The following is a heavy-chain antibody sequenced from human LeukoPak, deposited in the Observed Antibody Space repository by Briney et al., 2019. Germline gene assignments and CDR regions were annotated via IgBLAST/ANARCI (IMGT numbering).Heavy chain of an antibody. V-gene: IGHV3-74*01. D-gene: IGHD3-9*01. J-gene: IGHJ4*02. CDR2: INSDGSST. Sequence: GGSLRLSCAASGFTFSSYWMHWVRQAPGKGLVWVSRINSDGSSTSYADSVKGRFTISRDNAKNTLYLQMNSLRAEDTAVYYCARVQYYDILTGYSDYWGQGTLVTVSS. CDR1: GFTFSSYW. CDR3: ARVQYYDILTGYSDY.